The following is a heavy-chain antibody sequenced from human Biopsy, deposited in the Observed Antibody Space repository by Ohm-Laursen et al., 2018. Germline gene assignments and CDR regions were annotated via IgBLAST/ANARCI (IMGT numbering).Heavy chain of an antibody. J-gene: IGHJ3*02. CDR2: LWYDGTNK. CDR1: GFSFSSYG. V-gene: IGHV3-33*01. CDR3: ARPTNARAGGAPFDI. Sequence: SLRLSCTASGFSFSSYGMHWVRQAPGKGLEWVAVLWYDGTNKYYADSVKGRFTISRDNSKNTLYLQMNSLRAEDTAMYYCARPTNARAGGAPFDIWGQGTMVTVST. D-gene: IGHD1-1*01.